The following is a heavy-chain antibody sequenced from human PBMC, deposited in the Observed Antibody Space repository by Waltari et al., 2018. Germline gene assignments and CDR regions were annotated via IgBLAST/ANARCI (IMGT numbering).Heavy chain of an antibody. CDR2: VYFHGGA. J-gene: IGHJ4*02. CDR1: GGSISRGLYY. V-gene: IGHV4-39*07. Sequence: QESGPEVVKPSETLLLTGSVSGGSISRGLYYWGCIRQPPGKGLEWIANVYFHGGAFYNPSLKSRATISVDTFANEFSLRLNSVTAADTAVYYCARTGSTDGDYFFDDWGQGVLVTVSS. CDR3: ARTGSTDGDYFFDD. D-gene: IGHD4-17*01.